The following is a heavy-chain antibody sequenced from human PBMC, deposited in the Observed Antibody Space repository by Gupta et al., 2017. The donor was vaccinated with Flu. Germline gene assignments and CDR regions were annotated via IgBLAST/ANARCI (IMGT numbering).Heavy chain of an antibody. CDR2: ISSSSSYI. V-gene: IGHV3-21*01. CDR3: ARDQSRVEWPQPSYGMDV. D-gene: IGHD3-3*01. CDR1: GFTFSRYR. J-gene: IGHJ6*02. Sequence: EVQLVESGGGLVKPGGSLSLSCAASGFTFSRYRLNWVRQAPGKGLGWVSSISSSSSYIDYADSGKGPFTISRDNAKNSLYLQMNSLRAEDTAVYYCARDQSRVEWPQPSYGMDVWGQGTTVTVSS.